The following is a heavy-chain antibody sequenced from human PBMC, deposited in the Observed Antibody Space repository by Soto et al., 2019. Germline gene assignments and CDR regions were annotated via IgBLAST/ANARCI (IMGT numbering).Heavy chain of an antibody. CDR1: GGSISSGGYY. CDR3: ARGGLGYCSGGSCYSAELSRYYYGMDV. Sequence: QVQLQESGPGLVKPSQTLSLTCTVSGGSISSGGYYWSWIRQHPGKGLEWIGYIYYSGSTYYNPSLKSRVTISVATSKNQSSLKLSSVTAADTAVYYCARGGLGYCSGGSCYSAELSRYYYGMDVWGQGTTVTVSS. CDR2: IYYSGST. J-gene: IGHJ6*02. V-gene: IGHV4-31*03. D-gene: IGHD2-15*01.